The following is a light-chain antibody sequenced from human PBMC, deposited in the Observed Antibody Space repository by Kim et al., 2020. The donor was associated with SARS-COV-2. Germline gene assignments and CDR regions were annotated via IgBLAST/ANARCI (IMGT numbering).Light chain of an antibody. CDR2: AAS. CDR3: QQYSNWPALT. Sequence: VMTQSPATLSVSPGERASLSCRASQSVSNKVAWYQQKPGQAPRLLMFAASTRATGIPARFSGSGSGTEFTLTISSLQSEDFAVYYCQQYSNWPALTFGGGTKVDIK. CDR1: QSVSNK. J-gene: IGKJ4*01. V-gene: IGKV3-15*01.